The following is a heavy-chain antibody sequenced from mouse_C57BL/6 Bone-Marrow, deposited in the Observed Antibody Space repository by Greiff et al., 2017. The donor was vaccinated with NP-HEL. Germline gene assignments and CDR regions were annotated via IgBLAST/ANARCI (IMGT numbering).Heavy chain of an antibody. CDR3: ARRHDGYQSFYWYCDV. J-gene: IGHJ1*03. D-gene: IGHD2-3*01. CDR1: GYTFTSYW. Sequence: VQLQQPGAELVKPGASVKMSCKASGYTFTSYWITWVKQRPGQGLEWIGDIYPGSGSTNYNEKFKSKATLTVDTSSSTAYMQLSSLTSEDSAVYYCARRHDGYQSFYWYCDVWGTGTTVTVSS. CDR2: IYPGSGST. V-gene: IGHV1-55*01.